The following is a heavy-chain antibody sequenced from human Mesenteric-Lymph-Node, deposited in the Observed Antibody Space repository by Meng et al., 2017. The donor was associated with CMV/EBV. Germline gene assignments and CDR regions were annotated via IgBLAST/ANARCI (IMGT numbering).Heavy chain of an antibody. CDR3: AHSSGIAAAGPFYFDY. D-gene: IGHD6-13*01. CDR1: GFSLSTSGVG. J-gene: IGHJ4*02. CDR2: IYWDDDK. V-gene: IGHV2-5*02. Sequence: QITLKESGPTLVKPTQTLTLTCTFSGFSLSTSGVGVGWIRHPPGKALEWLALIYWDDDKRYSPSLKSRITITKDTSKNQVVLTMTNMHPVDTATYYCAHSSGIAAAGPFYFDYWGQGTLVTVSS.